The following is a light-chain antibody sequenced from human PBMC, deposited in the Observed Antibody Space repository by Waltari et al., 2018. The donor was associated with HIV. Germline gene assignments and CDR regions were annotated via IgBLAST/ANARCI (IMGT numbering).Light chain of an antibody. Sequence: QSVLTQPPSVSGAPGQRVTISCTGSSSNIGAGYDVHWYQQLPGTAPKLLIYGNSKRPSGVPDRFSGSKSGTSASLAITGLQAEDEAGYYCQSYDSSLSGWVFGGGTKLTVL. CDR3: QSYDSSLSGWV. J-gene: IGLJ3*02. CDR2: GNS. V-gene: IGLV1-40*01. CDR1: SSNIGAGYD.